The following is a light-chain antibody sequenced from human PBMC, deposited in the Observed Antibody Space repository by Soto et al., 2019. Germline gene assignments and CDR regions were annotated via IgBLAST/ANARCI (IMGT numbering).Light chain of an antibody. CDR1: QSVSNNY. CDR2: GAS. J-gene: IGKJ1*01. V-gene: IGKV3-20*01. Sequence: EIVLTQSPGTLSLSPVERGTLSCRASQSVSNNYLSWYQQKPGQAPRLLIYGASNRATGIPDRFSGSGSGTDFTLTISRMEPEDFAVYYCQQYGSPGTFGQGTKVDIK. CDR3: QQYGSPGT.